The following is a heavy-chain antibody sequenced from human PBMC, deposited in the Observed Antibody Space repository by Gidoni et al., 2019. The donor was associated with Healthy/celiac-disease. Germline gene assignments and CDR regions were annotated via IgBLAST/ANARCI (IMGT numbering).Heavy chain of an antibody. D-gene: IGHD2-15*01. J-gene: IGHJ6*02. CDR3: ARGPRYCSGGSCYPGRFYYYYGMDV. CDR1: GGSFSGYY. CDR2: INHSGST. Sequence: QVQLQQWGAGLLKPSETLSLTCAVYGGSFSGYYWSWIRQPPGKGLEWIGEINHSGSTNYNPSLKSRVTISVDTSKNQFSLKLSSVTAADTAVYYCARGPRYCSGGSCYPGRFYYYYGMDVWGQGTTVTVSS. V-gene: IGHV4-34*01.